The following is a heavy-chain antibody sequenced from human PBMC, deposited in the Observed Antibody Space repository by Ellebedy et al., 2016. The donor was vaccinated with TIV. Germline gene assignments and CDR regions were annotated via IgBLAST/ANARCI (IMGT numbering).Heavy chain of an antibody. D-gene: IGHD3-10*01. CDR1: GFTFINAW. Sequence: GESLKISCAASGFTFINAWMTWVRQAPGKGLEWVGRIKAKTDGGTTDYAAPVKGRFTISRDDSKNTLYLQRNSLKTEDTGVYYCQVGLMVRGVYGPWGQGTLVTVSS. CDR3: QVGLMVRGVYGP. V-gene: IGHV3-15*01. J-gene: IGHJ5*02. CDR2: IKAKTDGGTT.